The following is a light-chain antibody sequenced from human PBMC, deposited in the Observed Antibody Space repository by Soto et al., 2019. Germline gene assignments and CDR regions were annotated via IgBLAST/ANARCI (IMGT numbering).Light chain of an antibody. CDR3: NSYTSSSTLYV. CDR2: EVS. V-gene: IGLV2-14*01. CDR1: SSDVGAYNF. J-gene: IGLJ1*01. Sequence: QSALTQPASVSGSPGQSITISCTGTSSDVGAYNFVSWHQQHPGKAPKLMIYEVSNRPSGVSNRFSGSKSGNTASLTISGLQAEDEADYYCNSYTSSSTLYVFGTGTKLTVL.